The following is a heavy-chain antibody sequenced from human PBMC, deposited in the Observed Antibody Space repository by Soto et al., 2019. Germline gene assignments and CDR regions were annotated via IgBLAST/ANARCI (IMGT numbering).Heavy chain of an antibody. J-gene: IGHJ4*02. CDR2: ISYDGSNK. V-gene: IGHV3-30*18. Sequence: GGSLRLSCAASGFTFSSYGMHWVRQAPGKGLEWVAVISYDGSNKYYADSVKGRFTISRDNSKNTLYLQMNSLRAKDTAVYYCAKVFSIVAGFDYWGQGTLVTVSS. CDR1: GFTFSSYG. CDR3: AKVFSIVAGFDY. D-gene: IGHD5-12*01.